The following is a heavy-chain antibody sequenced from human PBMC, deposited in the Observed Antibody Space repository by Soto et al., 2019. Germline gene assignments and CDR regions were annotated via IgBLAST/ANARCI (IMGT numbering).Heavy chain of an antibody. CDR2: ITQDGSEV. CDR3: SRVSVRLHLKLLPVDHYYCMEV. CDR1: GFTFRNYG. D-gene: IGHD2-15*01. V-gene: IGHV3-7*01. Sequence: EEQLVESGGGWVQPGGCLRVSCAASGFTFRNYGMNWVRQAPGKGLELVANITQDGSEVFYVDSVKGRFSISRDNAENSLHLQRNNLRAEDTSVYYGSRVSVRLHLKLLPVDHYYCMEVWGKGTTVTVSS. J-gene: IGHJ6*03.